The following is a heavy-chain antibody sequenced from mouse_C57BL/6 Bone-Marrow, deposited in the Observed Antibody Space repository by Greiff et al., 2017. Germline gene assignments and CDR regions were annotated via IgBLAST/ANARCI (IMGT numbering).Heavy chain of an antibody. CDR3: ARDGTWYLDV. D-gene: IGHD2-3*01. J-gene: IGHJ1*03. CDR1: GYTFTSYW. Sequence: QVQLQQPGAELVKPGASVKMSCKASGYTFTSYWITWVKQRPGQGLEWIGDIYPGSGCTNYNEKFKSKATLTVDTSSSTAYMQLSSLTSEDSAVYYCARDGTWYLDVWGTGTTVTVSS. CDR2: IYPGSGCT. V-gene: IGHV1-55*01.